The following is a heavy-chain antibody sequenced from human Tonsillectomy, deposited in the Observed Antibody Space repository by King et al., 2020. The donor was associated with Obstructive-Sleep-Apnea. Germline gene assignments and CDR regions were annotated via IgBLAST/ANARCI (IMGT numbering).Heavy chain of an antibody. Sequence: DVQLVESGAEGKESGESLKISCKGSGYSFATYWIGWVRQMPGKGLEWMGIIYPGDSDTRYRPSFQGQVTISADKSFSTAYLQWSSLQASDTAMYYCARGYDRNYFDYWGQGTLVTVSS. CDR1: GYSFATYW. CDR3: ARGYDRNYFDY. D-gene: IGHD5-12*01. CDR2: IYPGDSDT. V-gene: IGHV5-51*01. J-gene: IGHJ4*02.